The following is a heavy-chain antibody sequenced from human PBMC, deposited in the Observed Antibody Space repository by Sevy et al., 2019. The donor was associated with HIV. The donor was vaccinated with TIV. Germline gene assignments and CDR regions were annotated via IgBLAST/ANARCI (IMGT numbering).Heavy chain of an antibody. CDR2: IYYSGST. V-gene: IGHV4-39*01. Sequence: SETLSLTCTVSGGSISSSSYYWGWIRQPPGKGLEWTESIYYSGSTYSNPSLKSRLTMSVDTSKNQFSLKLSSVTAADTAVYYCASTRDYYGSGSSFSHWFDPWGQGILVTVSS. J-gene: IGHJ5*02. D-gene: IGHD3-10*01. CDR1: GGSISSSSYY. CDR3: ASTRDYYGSGSSFSHWFDP.